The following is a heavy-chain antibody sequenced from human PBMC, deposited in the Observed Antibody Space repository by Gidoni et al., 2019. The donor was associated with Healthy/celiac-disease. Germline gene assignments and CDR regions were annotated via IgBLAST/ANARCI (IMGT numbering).Heavy chain of an antibody. CDR2: IYSGGST. Sequence: EVQLVESGGGLIQPGGSLRLSCAASGFTVSSHYMSWVRQAPGKGLEWVSVIYSGGSTYYADSVKGRFTISRDNSKNTLYLQMNSLRAEDTAVYYCARDRYSYGPFRLGLMDVWGQGTTVTVSS. J-gene: IGHJ6*02. CDR1: GFTVSSHY. V-gene: IGHV3-53*01. D-gene: IGHD5-18*01. CDR3: ARDRYSYGPFRLGLMDV.